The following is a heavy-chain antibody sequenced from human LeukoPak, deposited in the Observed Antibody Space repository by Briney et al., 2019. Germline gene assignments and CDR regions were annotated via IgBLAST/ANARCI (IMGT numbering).Heavy chain of an antibody. J-gene: IGHJ6*02. D-gene: IGHD2-2*01. V-gene: IGHV3-7*04. CDR2: IKQDGSEK. CDR1: GFTFTNAW. Sequence: PGGSLRLSCAASGFTFTNAWMTWVRQAPGKGLEWVANIKQDGSEKYYVDSVKGRFTISRDNAKNSLYLQMNSLRAEDTAVYYCARATGEYCSSTSCYVWGPYYYYGMDVWGQGTTVTVSS. CDR3: ARATGEYCSSTSCYVWGPYYYYGMDV.